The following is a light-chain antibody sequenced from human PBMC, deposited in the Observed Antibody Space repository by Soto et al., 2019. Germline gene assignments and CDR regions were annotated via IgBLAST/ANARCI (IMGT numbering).Light chain of an antibody. CDR3: AAWDDSLSGVV. J-gene: IGLJ2*01. CDR2: RNS. Sequence: QSVLTQPPSASGTPGQRVTISCSGSSSNIGSNYVYWYQQLPGTVPQLLIYRNSERPSGVPDRFSGSKSGTSASLAISGLRYEDESDYYCAAWDDSLSGVVFGRGTKVTVL. V-gene: IGLV1-47*01. CDR1: SSNIGSNY.